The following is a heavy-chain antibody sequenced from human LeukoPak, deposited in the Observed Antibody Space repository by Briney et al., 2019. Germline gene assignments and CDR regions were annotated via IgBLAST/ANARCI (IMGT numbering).Heavy chain of an antibody. Sequence: GGALRLSCAASGFTFSDYPMSWVRQAPGKGLQWVSGISGSGADTYYADSVKGRFSISRDNSKNTLYLQMNSLRAEDTAVYYCAKAYSSSAGALSYFDYWGQGTLVTVSS. CDR3: AKAYSSSAGALSYFDY. CDR2: ISGSGADT. V-gene: IGHV3-23*01. CDR1: GFTFSDYP. J-gene: IGHJ4*02. D-gene: IGHD6-6*01.